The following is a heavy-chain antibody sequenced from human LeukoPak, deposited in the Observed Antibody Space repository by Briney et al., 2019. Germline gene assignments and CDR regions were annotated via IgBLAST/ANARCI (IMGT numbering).Heavy chain of an antibody. Sequence: PSETLSLTCTVSGGSISSSSYYWGWIRQPPGKGLEWIGSIYYSGSTYYNPSLKSRVTISVDTSKNQFSLKLSSVTAADTAVYYCAREAVHDVLLWFGESSGMDVWGQGTTVTVSS. CDR2: IYYSGST. J-gene: IGHJ6*02. V-gene: IGHV4-39*07. CDR1: GGSISSSSYY. CDR3: AREAVHDVLLWFGESSGMDV. D-gene: IGHD3-10*01.